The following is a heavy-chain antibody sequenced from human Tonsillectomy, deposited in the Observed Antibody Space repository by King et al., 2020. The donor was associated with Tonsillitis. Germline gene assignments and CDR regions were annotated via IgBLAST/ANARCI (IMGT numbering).Heavy chain of an antibody. D-gene: IGHD5-18*01. Sequence: VQLVESGGGLVQPGGSLRLSCAASGFTVSSNYMSWVRQAPGKGLEWVSMIYNSGRTYYADSVKGRFTISRDTSKNTVFLQMNSLRADDTAVYYCAGVKEGVTAVENWFDPWGQGNMVTVSS. CDR3: AGVKEGVTAVENWFDP. CDR2: IYNSGRT. V-gene: IGHV3-66*01. CDR1: GFTVSSNY. J-gene: IGHJ5*02.